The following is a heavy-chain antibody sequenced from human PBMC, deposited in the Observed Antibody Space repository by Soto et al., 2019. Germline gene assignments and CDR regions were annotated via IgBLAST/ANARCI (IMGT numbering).Heavy chain of an antibody. V-gene: IGHV4-31*03. CDR2: IYYSGST. J-gene: IGHJ5*02. Sequence: SETLSLTCTVSGGYISNGGYYWSWIHQHPGKGQEWIGYIYYSGSTYYNPSLKSRVTISVDTSKNQFSLKLSSVTAADTAVYYCARYYYGSGSRPVGNWFDPWGQGTLVTVSS. CDR1: GGYISNGGYY. CDR3: ARYYYGSGSRPVGNWFDP. D-gene: IGHD3-10*01.